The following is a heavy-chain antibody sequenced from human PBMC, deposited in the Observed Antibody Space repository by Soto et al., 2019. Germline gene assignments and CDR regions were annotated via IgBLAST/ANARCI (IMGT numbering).Heavy chain of an antibody. CDR2: IYYSGST. CDR1: GGSISSYY. J-gene: IGHJ6*03. CDR3: ARVTVYCGGDCYYYYYMDV. D-gene: IGHD2-21*01. V-gene: IGHV4-59*01. Sequence: SETLSLTCTVSGGSISSYYWSWIRQPPGKGLEWIGYIYYSGSTNYNPSLKSRVTISVDTSKNQFSLKLSSVTAADTAVYYCARVTVYCGGDCYYYYYMDVWGKGTTVTVSS.